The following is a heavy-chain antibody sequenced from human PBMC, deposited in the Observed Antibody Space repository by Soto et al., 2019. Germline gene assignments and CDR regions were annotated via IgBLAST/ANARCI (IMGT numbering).Heavy chain of an antibody. Sequence: GASVKVSCKASGGTFSSYRLNWVRQARGQGLEWLGGIVPIYRTADYAQKFQGRVTITADESTRTVYMELSSLKSQDTALYYCARDSGAKLSSSWGQGTLVTVSS. CDR3: ARDSGAKLSSS. J-gene: IGHJ4*02. CDR2: IVPIYRTA. CDR1: GGTFSSYR. V-gene: IGHV1-69*13. D-gene: IGHD6-13*01.